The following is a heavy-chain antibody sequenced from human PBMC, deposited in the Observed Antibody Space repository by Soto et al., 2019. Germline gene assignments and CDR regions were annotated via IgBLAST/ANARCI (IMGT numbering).Heavy chain of an antibody. V-gene: IGHV3-23*01. CDR1: GFTFSTYA. J-gene: IGHJ6*02. CDR2: ISGRGGST. CDR3: AKDLYAYHSSSADV. D-gene: IGHD3-22*01. Sequence: PVGSLRLSCAASGFTFSTYAMSWVRQAPGKGLEWVSAISGRGGSTYYADSVKGRFTISRDNSKNTLYLQVNSLRAEDTAVYYCAKDLYAYHSSSADVWGQGTTVTVSS.